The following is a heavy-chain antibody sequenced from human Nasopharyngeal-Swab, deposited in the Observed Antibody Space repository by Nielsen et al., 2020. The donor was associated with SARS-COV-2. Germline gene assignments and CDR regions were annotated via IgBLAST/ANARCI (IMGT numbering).Heavy chain of an antibody. Sequence: GESLKISCAASGFTFSSYSMNWVRQAPGKGLEWVSSISSSSSYIYYADSVKGRFTISRDNAKNSLYLQMNSLRAEDTAVYYCARRVSDGDYWSQGTLVTVSS. CDR2: ISSSSSYI. D-gene: IGHD5-24*01. V-gene: IGHV3-21*01. J-gene: IGHJ4*02. CDR3: ARRVSDGDY. CDR1: GFTFSSYS.